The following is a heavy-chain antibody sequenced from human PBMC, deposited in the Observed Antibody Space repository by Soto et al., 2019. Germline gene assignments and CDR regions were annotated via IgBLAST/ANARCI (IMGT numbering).Heavy chain of an antibody. CDR1: VFTFSSYS. V-gene: IGHV3-48*02. J-gene: IGHJ4*02. CDR2: ISSSGSTI. D-gene: IGHD3-3*01. Sequence: EVQLVESGGGLVQPGGSLRLSCSASVFTFSSYSMNWVRQAPGKGLEWVSYISSSGSTIYYADSVRGRFTISRDNAKNSLYLQMNRLRDEDTAVYYCARAGYRSVDYWGQGTLVTVSS. CDR3: ARAGYRSVDY.